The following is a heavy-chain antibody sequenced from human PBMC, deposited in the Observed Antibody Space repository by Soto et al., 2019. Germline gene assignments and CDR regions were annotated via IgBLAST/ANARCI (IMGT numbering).Heavy chain of an antibody. CDR2: ISTDGSIT. CDR3: GRATDGPHY. Sequence: GGSLRLSCAASGLIFSNYKMHWVRQAPGKGLVWVSRISTDGSITDYADSVKGRFTVSRDNAKNTLYLQMNSLRAEDTAVYYCGRATDGPHYWGQGPLVTVSS. CDR1: GLIFSNYK. V-gene: IGHV3-74*01. J-gene: IGHJ4*02.